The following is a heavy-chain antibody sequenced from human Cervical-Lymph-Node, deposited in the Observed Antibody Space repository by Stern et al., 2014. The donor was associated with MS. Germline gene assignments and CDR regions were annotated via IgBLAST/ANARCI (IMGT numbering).Heavy chain of an antibody. Sequence: VQLVESGAEVKKSGASVRVSCKASGYNFTIYYIHWVRQAPGQGLEWMGVINPSSVSTSYAQKFQGSVTMTSDTSTGTVYLDMSSLTSEETAFYYCARQNLVRGINELDYWGQGTLVIVSS. CDR2: INPSSVST. J-gene: IGHJ4*02. D-gene: IGHD3-10*01. V-gene: IGHV1-46*01. CDR3: ARQNLVRGINELDY. CDR1: GYNFTIYY.